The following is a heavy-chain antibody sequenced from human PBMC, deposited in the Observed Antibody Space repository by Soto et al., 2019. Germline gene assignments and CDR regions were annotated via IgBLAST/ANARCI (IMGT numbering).Heavy chain of an antibody. CDR3: AKSIGGYDRYFDL. V-gene: IGHV3-23*01. D-gene: IGHD5-12*01. Sequence: EVSRRLSCAASGFTFSSYAMSWVRQAPGKGLEWVSAISGSGGSTYYADSVKGRFTISRDNSKNTLYLQMNSLRAEDTAVYYCAKSIGGYDRYFDLWGRGTLVTVSS. CDR2: ISGSGGST. J-gene: IGHJ2*01. CDR1: GFTFSSYA.